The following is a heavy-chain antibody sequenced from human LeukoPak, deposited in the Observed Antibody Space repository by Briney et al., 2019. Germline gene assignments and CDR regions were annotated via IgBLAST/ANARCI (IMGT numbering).Heavy chain of an antibody. V-gene: IGHV3-11*01. Sequence: GGSLRLSCAASGFTFSDYYMSWIRQAPGKGLEWVSYISSSGSTTYYADSVKGRLTISRDNSKNTLYLQMNSLRAEDTAVYYCAKDLRPGIAAAGTEPFDYWGQGTLVTVSS. CDR3: AKDLRPGIAAAGTEPFDY. CDR2: ISSSGSTT. CDR1: GFTFSDYY. J-gene: IGHJ4*02. D-gene: IGHD6-13*01.